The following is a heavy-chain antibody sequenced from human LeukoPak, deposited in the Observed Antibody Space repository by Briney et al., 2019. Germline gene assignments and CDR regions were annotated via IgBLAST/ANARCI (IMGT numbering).Heavy chain of an antibody. J-gene: IGHJ3*02. D-gene: IGHD6-19*01. CDR1: GFTFTTCA. V-gene: IGHV1-3*01. Sequence: ASVKVSCKTSGFTFTTCAVHWVRQAPGQRLEWMGWIHADSGNTKYSQKLQGRVAIARDTSASTIYMELTSLRIEDTAVYFCTIGLAGDWDAFDIWGLGTMVTVSS. CDR2: IHADSGNT. CDR3: TIGLAGDWDAFDI.